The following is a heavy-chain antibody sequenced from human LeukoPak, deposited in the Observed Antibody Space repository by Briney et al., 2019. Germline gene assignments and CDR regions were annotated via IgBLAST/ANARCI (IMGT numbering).Heavy chain of an antibody. Sequence: GASVKVSCKASGYTFTSYYMHWVRQAPGQGLEWMGIINPSGGSTSYAQKFQGRVTMTRDTSTSTVYMELSSLRSKDTAVYYCARDPTHPTPYDSSGYYENYFDYWGQGTLVTVSS. D-gene: IGHD3-22*01. J-gene: IGHJ4*02. CDR3: ARDPTHPTPYDSSGYYENYFDY. CDR1: GYTFTSYY. V-gene: IGHV1-46*01. CDR2: INPSGGST.